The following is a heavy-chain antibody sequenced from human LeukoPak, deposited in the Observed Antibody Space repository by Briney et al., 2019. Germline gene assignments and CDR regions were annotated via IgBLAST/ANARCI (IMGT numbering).Heavy chain of an antibody. CDR2: IYYSGST. V-gene: IGHV4-30-4*01. J-gene: IGHJ6*02. D-gene: IGHD2-8*01. CDR3: ASKQKGYCTNGVCSDYYYGMDV. Sequence: SQTLSLTCTVSGGSISSGDYYWSWIRQPPGKGLEWIGYIYYSGSTYYNPSLKSRVTISVDTSKNQFSLKLSSVTAADTAVHYCASKQKGYCTNGVCSDYYYGMDVWGQGTTVTVSS. CDR1: GGSISSGDYY.